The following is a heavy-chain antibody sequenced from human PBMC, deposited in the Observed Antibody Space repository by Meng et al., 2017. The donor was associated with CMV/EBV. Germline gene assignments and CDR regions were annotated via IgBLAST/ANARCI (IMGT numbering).Heavy chain of an antibody. V-gene: IGHV1-18*01. D-gene: IGHD3-3*01. CDR3: ARDGLQGYDFWSGYYSYYYYYGMDV. CDR1: GYTFTSYG. Sequence: ASVNVSCKASGYTFTSYGISWVRQAPGQGLEWMGWISAYNGNTNYAQKLQGRVTMTTDTSTSTAYMELRSLRSDDTAVYYCARDGLQGYDFWSGYYSYYYYYGMDVWGQGTTVTVSS. J-gene: IGHJ6*02. CDR2: ISAYNGNT.